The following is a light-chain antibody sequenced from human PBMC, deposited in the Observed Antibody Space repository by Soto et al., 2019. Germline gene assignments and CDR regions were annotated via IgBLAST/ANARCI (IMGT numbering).Light chain of an antibody. CDR3: QQYYSIPHT. Sequence: DILMTHSPDSLPVSLGERPTITCKSSQRVLYNSNNRNFLAWYQHKPGQPPNLLIYWASTRESGVPDRFSGSGSGTDFTLTISSLQAEDVAVYYCQQYYSIPHTFGQGTKLEVK. CDR1: QRVLYNSNNRNF. V-gene: IGKV4-1*01. J-gene: IGKJ2*01. CDR2: WAS.